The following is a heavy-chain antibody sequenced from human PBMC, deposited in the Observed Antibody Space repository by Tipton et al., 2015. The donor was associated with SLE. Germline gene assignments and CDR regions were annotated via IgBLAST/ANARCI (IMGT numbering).Heavy chain of an antibody. CDR3: ARDRFDSSGYTLFDS. V-gene: IGHV4-61*08. J-gene: IGHJ4*02. Sequence: TLSLTCTVSGGSISSGEHYWSWIRQPPGKGLEWIGYTYYSGSTNYNPSLKSRVTISLDTSKNQFSLNLSSVTAADTAVYYCARDRFDSSGYTLFDSWGQGTLVAVSS. CDR2: TYYSGST. D-gene: IGHD3-22*01. CDR1: GGSISSGEHY.